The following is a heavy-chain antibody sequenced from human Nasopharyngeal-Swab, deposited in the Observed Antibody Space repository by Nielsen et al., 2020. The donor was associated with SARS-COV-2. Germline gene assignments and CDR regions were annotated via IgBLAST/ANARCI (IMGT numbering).Heavy chain of an antibody. Sequence: SETLSLTCAVYGWSLSGHQWSWVRQPHGKGLEWIGEVSHGGGTTYNPSLKSRVTMFMDTSKNQFSLRLTSVTAADSAVYYCAKEGATGWFDPWGQGTLVTVSS. J-gene: IGHJ5*02. CDR1: GWSLSGHQ. V-gene: IGHV4-34*01. CDR3: AKEGATGWFDP. CDR2: VSHGGGT.